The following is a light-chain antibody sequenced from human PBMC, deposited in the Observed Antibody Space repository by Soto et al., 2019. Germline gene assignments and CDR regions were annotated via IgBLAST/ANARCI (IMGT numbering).Light chain of an antibody. V-gene: IGKV3-20*01. J-gene: IGKJ1*01. Sequence: EIVLTQSPGTLSLSPGERATLSCRASQSITSSYLAWYQQKPGQAPRLLIYGASYRATGIPDRFSGSGSGTDFTLTSSRLEPEDFAVYYCHQYGSSPSTFGQGTKVDIK. CDR3: HQYGSSPST. CDR2: GAS. CDR1: QSITSSY.